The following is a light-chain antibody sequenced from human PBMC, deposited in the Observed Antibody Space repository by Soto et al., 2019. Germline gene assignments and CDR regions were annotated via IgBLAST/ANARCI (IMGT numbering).Light chain of an antibody. J-gene: IGKJ4*01. CDR2: GAS. CDR3: QHYIRYSQA. V-gene: IGKV3-15*01. Sequence: ERVMTPPPSHLSVYKGKRATLSCRARPSVSSNLAWYQQKPGQAPSLLIYGASTRATGTPARFSGSGSGTEFTLTISSLQSDDFAIYYCQHYIRYSQAFGEGSKVDVK. CDR1: PSVSSN.